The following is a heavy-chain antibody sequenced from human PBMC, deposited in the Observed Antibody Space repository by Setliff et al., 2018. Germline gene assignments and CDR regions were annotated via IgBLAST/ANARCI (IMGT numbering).Heavy chain of an antibody. D-gene: IGHD3-22*01. Sequence: PSETLSLTCTVSGGSINSGSYYWSWIRPPAGKGLEWIGRIYSRGSTNYNPSLKSRVTVSLDASKNQLSLKLSSVTAADTAVYYCARDHYDYYDSRQAFDIWGQGTMVTVSS. CDR1: GGSINSGSYY. V-gene: IGHV4-61*02. CDR2: IYSRGST. CDR3: ARDHYDYYDSRQAFDI. J-gene: IGHJ3*02.